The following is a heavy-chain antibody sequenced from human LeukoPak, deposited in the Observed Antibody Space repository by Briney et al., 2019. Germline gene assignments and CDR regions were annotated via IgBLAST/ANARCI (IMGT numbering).Heavy chain of an antibody. J-gene: IGHJ4*02. V-gene: IGHV3-21*01. D-gene: IGHD3-10*02. Sequence: GGSMRLSCAASGFKSSSDSMKWVRQAPGKGLEWVSFISSSSSYIYYADSLKCRFTISRDNAKNSLYLQMNSLRAEDTAVYYCARGTMFPYYFDYWGQGTLVTVSS. CDR2: ISSSSSYI. CDR1: GFKSSSDS. CDR3: ARGTMFPYYFDY.